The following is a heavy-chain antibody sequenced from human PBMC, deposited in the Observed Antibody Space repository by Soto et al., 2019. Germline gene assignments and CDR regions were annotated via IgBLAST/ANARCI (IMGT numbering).Heavy chain of an antibody. CDR2: IYYSGST. CDR3: ARSSGSYLYLYYY. V-gene: IGHV4-59*08. Sequence: SETLSLTCTVSGGSISSYYWSWIRQPPGKGLEWSGSIYYSGSTNYNPSLKSRVTISVDTSKNQFSLKLSSVTAADTAVYYCARSSGSYLYLYYYWGQGTLVTGSS. J-gene: IGHJ4*02. CDR1: GGSISSYY. D-gene: IGHD1-26*01.